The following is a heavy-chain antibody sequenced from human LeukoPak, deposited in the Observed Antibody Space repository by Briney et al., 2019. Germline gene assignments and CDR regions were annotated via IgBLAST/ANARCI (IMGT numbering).Heavy chain of an antibody. CDR3: AKDIGGSYSGLDY. J-gene: IGHJ4*02. CDR2: IRYDGSNK. V-gene: IGHV3-30*02. D-gene: IGHD3-10*01. CDR1: GFTFSTYG. Sequence: GGSLRLSCAASGFTFSTYGMHWVRQAPGKGLEWVAFIRYDGSNKYYADSVKGRFTISRDNSKNTLYLQMDSLRTEDTAVFYCAKDIGGSYSGLDYWGQGTLVTVSS.